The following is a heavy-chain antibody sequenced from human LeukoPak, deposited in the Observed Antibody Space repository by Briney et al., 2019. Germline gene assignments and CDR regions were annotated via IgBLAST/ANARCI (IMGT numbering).Heavy chain of an antibody. CDR1: GFTFSSYA. CDR3: AKDFEYYYGSGTFDY. D-gene: IGHD3-10*01. CDR2: ISGSGGST. J-gene: IGHJ4*02. Sequence: GGSLRLSCAASGFTFSSYAMSWVRQAPGKGLEWVSAISGSGGSTYYADSVKGRFTISRDNSKNTLYLQMNSLRAEDTAVYYCAKDFEYYYGSGTFDYWGQGTLVTVSS. V-gene: IGHV3-23*01.